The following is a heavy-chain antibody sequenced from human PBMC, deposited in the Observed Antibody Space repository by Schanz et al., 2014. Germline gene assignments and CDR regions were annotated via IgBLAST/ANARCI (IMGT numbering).Heavy chain of an antibody. CDR1: GYTFTGYY. D-gene: IGHD2-15*01. Sequence: QVQLVQSGAEVKKPGASVKVSCKASGYTFTGYYIHWVRQAPGQGLEWMGWISADNGNTNYAQRLQGRVTMTTDTSTSTAYMELRSLRSDDTAVYYCARGGDYIVVLVAVTREYYYHAMDVWGQGTTVTVSS. V-gene: IGHV1-18*04. CDR2: ISADNGNT. CDR3: ARGGDYIVVLVAVTREYYYHAMDV. J-gene: IGHJ6*02.